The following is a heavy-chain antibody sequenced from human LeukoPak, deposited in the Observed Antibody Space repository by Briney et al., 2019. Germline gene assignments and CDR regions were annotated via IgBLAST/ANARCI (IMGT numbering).Heavy chain of an antibody. CDR1: GGSSSGYY. CDR2: TNHSGST. Sequence: PSETLSLTCAVYGGSSSGYYWSWIRQPPGKGLEWIGETNHSGSTNYNPSLKSRVTISVDTSKNQFSLKLSSVTAADTAVYYCARDTGDYYGSGSYGRDYWGQGTLVTVSS. D-gene: IGHD3-10*01. J-gene: IGHJ4*02. CDR3: ARDTGDYYGSGSYGRDY. V-gene: IGHV4-34*01.